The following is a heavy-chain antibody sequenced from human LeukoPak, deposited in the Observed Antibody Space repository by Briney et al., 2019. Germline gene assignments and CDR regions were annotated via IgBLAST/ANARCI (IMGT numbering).Heavy chain of an antibody. CDR1: GGSISSGGYY. CDR2: IYYSGST. J-gene: IGHJ4*02. V-gene: IGHV4-31*03. D-gene: IGHD2-2*01. CDR3: AKGRPCSSTSCYGSYFDY. Sequence: PSQTLSLTCTVSGGSISSGGYYWSWIRQHPGKGLEWIGYIYYSGSTYYNPSPKSRVTISVDTSKNQFSLKLSSVTAADTAVYYCAKGRPCSSTSCYGSYFDYWGQGTLVTVSS.